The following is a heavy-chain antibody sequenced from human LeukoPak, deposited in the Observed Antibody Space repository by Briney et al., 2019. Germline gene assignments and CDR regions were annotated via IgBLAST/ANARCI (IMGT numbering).Heavy chain of an antibody. CDR1: GYTFTSYD. Sequence: ASVKVSCKASGYTFTSYDINWVRQAPGQGLEWMGWMNPNSGNTGYAQKFQGRVTMTRNTSISTAYLELSSLRSEDTAVYYCATLGRGEWLFGGTFDYWGQGTLVTVSS. J-gene: IGHJ4*02. D-gene: IGHD3-3*01. CDR2: MNPNSGNT. CDR3: ATLGRGEWLFGGTFDY. V-gene: IGHV1-8*01.